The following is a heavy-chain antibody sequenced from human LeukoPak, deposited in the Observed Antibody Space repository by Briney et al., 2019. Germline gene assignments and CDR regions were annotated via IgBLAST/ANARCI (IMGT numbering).Heavy chain of an antibody. Sequence: PSEPLSLTCSVSGGSISNYYWSWIRQPPGKGLEWIGYVYYTGSTNYNPSLKSRFTTSVDTSKNQFSLKLSSVTAADTAVYYCARILYDSSGYLMDYWGQGTLVTVS. CDR3: ARILYDSSGYLMDY. CDR1: GGSISNYY. D-gene: IGHD3-22*01. J-gene: IGHJ4*02. CDR2: VYYTGST. V-gene: IGHV4-59*01.